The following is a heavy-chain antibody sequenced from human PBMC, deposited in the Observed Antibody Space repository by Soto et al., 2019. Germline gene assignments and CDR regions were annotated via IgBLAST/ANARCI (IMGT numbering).Heavy chain of an antibody. Sequence: QVQLVQSGAEVKNPGASVKVSCKASGYSFTRYGIGWARQAPGQGLEWMGWINAYNGNTNYAQNLQGRLTLTTDTPATTAYMVLRSLRSNDPAIYYCAMVDVYVTPSPQDVWGQGTTVTVSS. J-gene: IGHJ6*02. CDR3: AMVDVYVTPSPQDV. CDR1: GYSFTRYG. CDR2: INAYNGNT. V-gene: IGHV1-18*01. D-gene: IGHD3-16*01.